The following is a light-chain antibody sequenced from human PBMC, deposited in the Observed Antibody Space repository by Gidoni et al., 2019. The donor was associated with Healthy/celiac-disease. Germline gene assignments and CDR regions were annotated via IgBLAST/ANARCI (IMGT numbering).Light chain of an antibody. J-gene: IGKJ1*01. CDR2: GTS. CDR3: QQYGSSPPRWT. V-gene: IGKV3-20*01. CDR1: QSGSSSY. Sequence: ELVLTQSPGALSLSPGERATLSCRASQSGSSSYLAWYQQKPGQAPRLLIYGTSSRSTGIPDRFSGSGSGTDFTLTISRLEPEDFAVYYCQQYGSSPPRWTFCQGTKVEIK.